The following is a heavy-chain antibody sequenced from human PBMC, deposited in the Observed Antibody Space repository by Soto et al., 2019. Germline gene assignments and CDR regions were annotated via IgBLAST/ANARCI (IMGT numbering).Heavy chain of an antibody. J-gene: IGHJ5*02. D-gene: IGHD2-8*01. CDR1: GDSISSRNW. Sequence: QVQLQESGPELVKPSETLCLTCAVSGDSISSRNWWSWVRQTPGKGLEYIGEIHHSGSTNYNPSLKSRVTMSVDKSKNQFSLNLNSVTAADTAIYYCARRKLEMMYVGWFDPWGQGTLVTVSS. CDR2: IHHSGST. CDR3: ARRKLEMMYVGWFDP. V-gene: IGHV4-4*02.